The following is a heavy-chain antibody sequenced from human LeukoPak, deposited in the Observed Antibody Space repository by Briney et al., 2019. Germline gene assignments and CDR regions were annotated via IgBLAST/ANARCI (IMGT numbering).Heavy chain of an antibody. CDR1: GGSISSSNW. CDR2: IYHSGST. V-gene: IGHV4-4*02. Sequence: NPSETLSLTCAVSGGSISSSNWWSWVRQPPGKGLEWIGEIYHSGSTNYNPSLKSRVTISVDKSKNQFSLKLSSVTAADTAVYYCAREGRGYSYGYVDSVIDYWGQGTLVTVSS. CDR3: AREGRGYSYGYVDSVIDY. J-gene: IGHJ4*02. D-gene: IGHD5-18*01.